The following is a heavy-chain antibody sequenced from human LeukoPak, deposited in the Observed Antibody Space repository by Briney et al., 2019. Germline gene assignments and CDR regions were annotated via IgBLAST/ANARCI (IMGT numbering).Heavy chain of an antibody. Sequence: QPGGSLRLSCAASGFTFSSYAMSWVRQAPGKGLEWVSAISGSGGSTYYADSVKGRFTISRDNSKNTLYLQMNSLRAEDTAVYYCATGRGGPDYYYYYMDVWGKGTTVTVSS. CDR2: ISGSGGST. V-gene: IGHV3-23*01. CDR1: GFTFSSYA. J-gene: IGHJ6*03. CDR3: ATGRGGPDYYYYYMDV. D-gene: IGHD6-25*01.